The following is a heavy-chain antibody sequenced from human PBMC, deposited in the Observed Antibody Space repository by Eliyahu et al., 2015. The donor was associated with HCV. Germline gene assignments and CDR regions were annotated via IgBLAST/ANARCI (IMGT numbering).Heavy chain of an antibody. D-gene: IGHD3-3*01. J-gene: IGHJ4*02. CDR2: IYSGGST. V-gene: IGHV3-66*01. Sequence: EVQLVESGGGLVQPGGSLRLSCAASGFXVSSNYMSWVRQAPGKGLEWVSVIYSGGSTYYADSVKGRFTISRDNSKNTLYLQMNSLRAEDTAVYYCARDRGYDFWSGYSIWGQGTLVTVSS. CDR1: GFXVSSNY. CDR3: ARDRGYDFWSGYSI.